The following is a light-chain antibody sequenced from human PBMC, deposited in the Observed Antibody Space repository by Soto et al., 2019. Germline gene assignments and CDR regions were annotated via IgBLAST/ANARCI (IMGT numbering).Light chain of an antibody. V-gene: IGKV3-20*01. Sequence: DIELPQSPATLSVSPGERATLSCRASQSVSSSYSAWYQQKPGQAPRLLIYGASSRATGIPDRFSGSGSGTDFTLTISRLEPEDFAVYYCQQYGSSPRTFGQGTRVEIK. CDR1: QSVSSSY. CDR2: GAS. CDR3: QQYGSSPRT. J-gene: IGKJ5*01.